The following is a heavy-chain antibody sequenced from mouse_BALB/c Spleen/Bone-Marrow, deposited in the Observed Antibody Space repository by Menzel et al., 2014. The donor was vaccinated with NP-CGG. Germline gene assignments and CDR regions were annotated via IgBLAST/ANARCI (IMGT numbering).Heavy chain of an antibody. CDR1: DYSITSGHS. D-gene: IGHD2-1*01. V-gene: IGHV3-1*02. CDR2: IHYSGST. CDR3: ARLDGTYAMDY. J-gene: IGHJ4*01. Sequence: VQLQQSGPDLVKPSQSLSLTCTVTDYSITSGHSWHWIRQFPGNKLEWMGYIHYSGSTNYNPSLKSRISITRDTSKNQFFLQLNSVTTEDTATYYCARLDGTYAMDYWGQGTSVTVSS.